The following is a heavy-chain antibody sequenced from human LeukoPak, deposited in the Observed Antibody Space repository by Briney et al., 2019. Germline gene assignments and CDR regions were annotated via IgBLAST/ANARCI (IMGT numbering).Heavy chain of an antibody. CDR3: TREPRYYFDS. V-gene: IGHV3-73*01. Sequence: GGSLRLSCAASGFSFSGSAMHWVRQASGKGLEWVGHIRSKANNYATAYTASVTGRFTISRDDSKNTTYLQMNSLNTEDTAVYYCTREPRYYFDSWGQGTLVTVSS. CDR1: GFSFSGSA. J-gene: IGHJ4*02. CDR2: IRSKANNYAT.